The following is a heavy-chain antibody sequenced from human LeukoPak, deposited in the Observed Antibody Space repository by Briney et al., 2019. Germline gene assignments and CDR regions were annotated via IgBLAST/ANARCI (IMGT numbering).Heavy chain of an antibody. D-gene: IGHD1-26*01. CDR3: ARAVGGTTAHFDY. CDR2: ITSSSSYI. Sequence: PGGSLRLSCAASGFIFSSYSMNWVHQAPGKGLEWVSSITSSSSYIYYADSMKGRFTISRDNAKNSLYLQMNSLRAEDTAVYYCARAVGGTTAHFDYWGQGTLVSVSS. CDR1: GFIFSSYS. V-gene: IGHV3-21*01. J-gene: IGHJ4*02.